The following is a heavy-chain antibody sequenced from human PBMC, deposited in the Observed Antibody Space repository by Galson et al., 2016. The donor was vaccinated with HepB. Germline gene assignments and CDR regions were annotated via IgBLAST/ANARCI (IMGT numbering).Heavy chain of an antibody. V-gene: IGHV1-2*04. CDR2: INPNSGGT. CDR3: ARGPSLWSDYYITSGGGKGFDP. J-gene: IGHJ5*02. D-gene: IGHD3-3*01. CDR1: GYSFSGYY. Sequence: SVKVSCKASGYSFSGYYMHWVRQAPGQGLEWMGWINPNSGGTNYAQKFQDWVTMTRDTSINTAYMELSRLTSDDTAVYYCARGPSLWSDYYITSGGGKGFDPWGQGTLVTVSS.